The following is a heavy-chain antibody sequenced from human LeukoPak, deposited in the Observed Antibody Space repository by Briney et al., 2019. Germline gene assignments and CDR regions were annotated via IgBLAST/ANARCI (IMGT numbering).Heavy chain of an antibody. Sequence: GGSLRLSCAASGFTFSSYAMHWVRQAPGKGLEWVAVISYDGSNKYYADSVKGRFTISRDNSKNTLYLQMNSLRAEDTAVYYCAKEAYYDGTGYFDFWGQGTLVTVSS. CDR3: AKEAYYDGTGYFDF. V-gene: IGHV3-30-3*01. CDR1: GFTFSSYA. J-gene: IGHJ4*02. CDR2: ISYDGSNK. D-gene: IGHD3-22*01.